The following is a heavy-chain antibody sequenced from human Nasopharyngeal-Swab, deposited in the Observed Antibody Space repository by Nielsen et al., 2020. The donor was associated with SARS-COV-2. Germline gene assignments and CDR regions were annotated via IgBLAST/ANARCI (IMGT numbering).Heavy chain of an antibody. Sequence: GGSLRLSCAASGFTFSSFGMHCVRQAPGKGLEWVAFIAHDASNEYYGDSVKGRFSISRDSSKNTLYLQMDSLRGEDTAVYYCARDAPAHYGAFYWGRGTLVTVSS. CDR3: ARDAPAHYGAFY. V-gene: IGHV3-30*03. CDR1: GFTFSSFG. CDR2: IAHDASNE. J-gene: IGHJ4*02. D-gene: IGHD4-17*01.